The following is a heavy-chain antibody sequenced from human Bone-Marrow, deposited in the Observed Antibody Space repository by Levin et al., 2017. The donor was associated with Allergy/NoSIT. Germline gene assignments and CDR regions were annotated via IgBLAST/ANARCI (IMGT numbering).Heavy chain of an antibody. Sequence: RASVKVSCKASGYTFTNYAVNWLRQAPGQGPEWMGWISTNTGIPRYAQGFRGRFVFSLDTSANTANLQISSLKAEDTAIYYCASDIVVRGSKAMDVWGQGTTVTVSS. J-gene: IGHJ6*02. D-gene: IGHD3-22*01. V-gene: IGHV7-4-1*02. CDR1: GYTFTNYA. CDR3: ASDIVVRGSKAMDV. CDR2: ISTNTGIP.